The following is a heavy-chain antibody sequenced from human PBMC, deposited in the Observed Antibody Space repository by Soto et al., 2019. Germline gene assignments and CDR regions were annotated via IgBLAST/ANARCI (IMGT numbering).Heavy chain of an antibody. CDR1: GFTFSSSA. V-gene: IGHV3-23*01. CDR2: STGGDRT. CDR3: AKHISGGRVLDC. D-gene: IGHD2-15*01. Sequence: LRLSCAASGFTFSSSAMNWVRQAPGKGLEWVSSTGGDRTYYADSVKGRFTISRDNFQNTLYLQMNSLRAEDTAVYYCAKHISGGRVLDCWGQGTLVTVSS. J-gene: IGHJ4*02.